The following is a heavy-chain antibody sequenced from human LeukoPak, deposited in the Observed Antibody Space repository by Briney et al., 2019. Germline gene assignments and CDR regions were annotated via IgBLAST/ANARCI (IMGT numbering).Heavy chain of an antibody. D-gene: IGHD3-3*01. CDR1: GGSISGSIYSTDW. Sequence: SETLSLTCAVSGGSISGSIYSTDWWSWVRQPPGKGLEWIGEINHSGSTNYNPSLKSRVTISVDTSKNQFSLKLSSVTAADTAVYYCARVPGFGVVTDFDYWGQGTLVTVSS. J-gene: IGHJ4*02. CDR2: INHSGST. CDR3: ARVPGFGVVTDFDY. V-gene: IGHV4-4*02.